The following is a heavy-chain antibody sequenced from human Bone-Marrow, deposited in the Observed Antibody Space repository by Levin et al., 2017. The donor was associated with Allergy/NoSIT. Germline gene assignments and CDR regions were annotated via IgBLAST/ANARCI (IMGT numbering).Heavy chain of an antibody. Sequence: ASETLSLTCTVSGGSISSYYWSWIRQPPGKGLEWIAYISYSGSTNYNPSLKSRVTISVDTSKNQFSLKLSSVTAADTAVYYFARQGYGCPPYYVLLFWVKGNTVTDAS. J-gene: IGHJ6*01. CDR3: ARQGYGCPPYYVLLF. CDR2: ISYSGST. CDR1: GGSISSYY. V-gene: IGHV4-59*01. D-gene: IGHD1-26*01.